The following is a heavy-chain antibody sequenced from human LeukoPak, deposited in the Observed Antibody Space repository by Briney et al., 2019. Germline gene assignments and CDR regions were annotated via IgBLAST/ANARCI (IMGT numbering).Heavy chain of an antibody. CDR2: INPNSGGT. CDR3: ATVYSGSYFGDFDY. J-gene: IGHJ4*02. D-gene: IGHD1-26*01. Sequence: ASVKVSCKASGYTFTGYYMHWVRQAAGQGLEWMGRINPNSGGTNYAQKFQGRVTMTRDTSISTAYMELSRLRSDDTAVYYRATVYSGSYFGDFDYWGQGTLVTVSS. V-gene: IGHV1-2*06. CDR1: GYTFTGYY.